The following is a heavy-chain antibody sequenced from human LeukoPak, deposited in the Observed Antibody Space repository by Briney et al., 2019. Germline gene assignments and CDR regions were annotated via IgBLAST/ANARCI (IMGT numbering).Heavy chain of an antibody. Sequence: KPSETLSLTCAVYGGSFSGYYWSWIRQPPGKGLEWIWEINHNGSTNYNPSLKSRVTISVDTSKNQFSLKLSSVTAADTAVYYCARGSQSLGYCSGGSCRAKIFDYWGQGTLVTVSS. J-gene: IGHJ4*02. CDR3: ARGSQSLGYCSGGSCRAKIFDY. D-gene: IGHD2-15*01. CDR1: GGSFSGYY. V-gene: IGHV4-34*01. CDR2: INHNGST.